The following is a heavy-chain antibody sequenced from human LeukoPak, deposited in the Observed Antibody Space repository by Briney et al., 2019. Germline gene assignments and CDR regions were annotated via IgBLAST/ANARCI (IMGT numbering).Heavy chain of an antibody. CDR2: TNPNSGAT. CDR3: AREGKGYLDY. D-gene: IGHD2-2*01. CDR1: GYTFTSYY. J-gene: IGHJ4*02. V-gene: IGHV1-2*06. Sequence: ASVKVSCKASGYTFTSYYMHWVRQAPGQGLEWMGRTNPNSGATNFVQKFQGRVTVTTDTSISTAYMELTRLRSDDTAVYYCAREGKGYLDYWGQGTLVTVSS.